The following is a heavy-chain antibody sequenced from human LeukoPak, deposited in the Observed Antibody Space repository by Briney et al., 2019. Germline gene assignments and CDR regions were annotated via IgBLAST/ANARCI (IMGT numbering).Heavy chain of an antibody. J-gene: IGHJ4*02. CDR2: IYYSGST. CDR1: GGSISSYY. V-gene: IGHV4-59*08. Sequence: SETLSLTCTVSGGSISSYYWSWIRQPPGKGLEWIGYIYYSGSTNYNPSLKSRVTISVDTSKNQFSLKLSSVTAADTAVYYCAGLAKQAMHYFDYWGQGTLVTVSS. CDR3: AGLAKQAMHYFDY.